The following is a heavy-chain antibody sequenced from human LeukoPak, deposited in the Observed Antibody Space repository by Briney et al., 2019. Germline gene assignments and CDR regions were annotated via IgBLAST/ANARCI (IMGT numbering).Heavy chain of an antibody. J-gene: IGHJ4*02. Sequence: GGSLRLSCAGSGYTFRSYGMHWVRQAPGKGLEWVAVISYDGSDKYYGDSVRGRFTISRDNSKNTLYLQMNSLRAEDTAVYYCARVWADLYFDSWGQGTLVTVSS. D-gene: IGHD1-26*01. CDR2: ISYDGSDK. CDR3: ARVWADLYFDS. CDR1: GYTFRSYG. V-gene: IGHV3-30*03.